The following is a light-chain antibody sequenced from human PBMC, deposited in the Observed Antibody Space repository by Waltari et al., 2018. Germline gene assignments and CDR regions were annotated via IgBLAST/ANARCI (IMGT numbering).Light chain of an antibody. J-gene: IGKJ1*01. CDR3: QQYNLYSWT. V-gene: IGKV1-5*03. CDR1: QSINSW. CDR2: KAS. Sequence: DIQMTQSPSTLSASVGDRVTITCRASQSINSWLAWYQQNPGKAPKLLISKASSLESGVPSRFSGSGSGTEFTLSISSLQPDDFTTYYCQQYNLYSWTFGQGTKVEV.